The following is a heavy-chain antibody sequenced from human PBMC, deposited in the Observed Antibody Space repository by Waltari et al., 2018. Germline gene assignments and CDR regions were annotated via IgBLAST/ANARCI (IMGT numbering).Heavy chain of an antibody. CDR1: GFTFRIYW. J-gene: IGHJ4*02. Sequence: EVQLVESGGGLVQPGGSLRLSCAASGFTFRIYWIHWVRQAPGTGLVWVSRINNDGSGTSYADSVKGRFTISRDNAKNTLYLQMNSLRAEDTAVYYCARAISSGWWFDYWGQGTLVTVSS. D-gene: IGHD6-19*01. CDR3: ARAISSGWWFDY. CDR2: INNDGSGT. V-gene: IGHV3-74*01.